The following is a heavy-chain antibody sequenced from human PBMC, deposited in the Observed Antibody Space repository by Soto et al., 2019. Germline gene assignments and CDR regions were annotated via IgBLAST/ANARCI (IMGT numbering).Heavy chain of an antibody. V-gene: IGHV3-64*01. J-gene: IGHJ6*03. CDR2: ISSNGGST. CDR1: GFTFSSYA. Sequence: GGSLRLSCAASGFTFSSYAMHWVRQAPGKGLEYVSAISSNGGSTYYANSVKGRFTISRDNSKNTLYLQMGSLRAEDMAVYYCARDREGNYPYYYYYYMDVWGKGTTVTVSS. D-gene: IGHD4-4*01. CDR3: ARDREGNYPYYYYYYMDV.